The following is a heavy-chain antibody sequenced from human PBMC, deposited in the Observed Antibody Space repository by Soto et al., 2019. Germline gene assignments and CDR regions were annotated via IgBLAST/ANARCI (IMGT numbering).Heavy chain of an antibody. V-gene: IGHV1-69*01. D-gene: IGHD2-15*01. Sequence: QVQLVQSGAEVKKPGSSVKVSCKASGGTFSSYAISWVRQAPGQGLEWMGGIIPIFGTANYAQKFQGRVTITADESTSTAYMELSSLRSEDTAVYYCARDRGCSGGSCYSGFWWFDPWGQGTLVTVAS. CDR1: GGTFSSYA. CDR2: IIPIFGTA. J-gene: IGHJ5*02. CDR3: ARDRGCSGGSCYSGFWWFDP.